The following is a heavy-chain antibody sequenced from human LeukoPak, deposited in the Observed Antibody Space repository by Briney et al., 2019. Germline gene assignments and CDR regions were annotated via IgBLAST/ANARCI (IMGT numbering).Heavy chain of an antibody. J-gene: IGHJ3*02. D-gene: IGHD5-18*01. CDR1: GFTFNAYA. Sequence: GGSLRLSCAASGFTFNAYAIHWVRQAPGKGLEWVAFIRKDGNNENYADSVKGRFTISRDNSKNTLYLQMNSLRAEDTAVYYCAKDRYSSRAFDIWGQGTMVTVSS. CDR2: IRKDGNNE. CDR3: AKDRYSSRAFDI. V-gene: IGHV3-30*02.